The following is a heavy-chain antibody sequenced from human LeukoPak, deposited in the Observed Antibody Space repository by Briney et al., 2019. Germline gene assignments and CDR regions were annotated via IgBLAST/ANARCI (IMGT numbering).Heavy chain of an antibody. D-gene: IGHD3-3*01. CDR1: GFTFSGYW. CDR3: ARVAADPQDFWSGYLNWFDP. J-gene: IGHJ5*02. CDR2: ISSDGRST. V-gene: IGHV3-74*01. Sequence: GGSLRLSCAASGFTFSGYWMHWVRQAPGQGLVWVSRISSDGRSTSYADSVKGRFTISRDNAKNTLHLQMNSLRAEDTAVYYCARVAADPQDFWSGYLNWFDPWGQGTLVTVSS.